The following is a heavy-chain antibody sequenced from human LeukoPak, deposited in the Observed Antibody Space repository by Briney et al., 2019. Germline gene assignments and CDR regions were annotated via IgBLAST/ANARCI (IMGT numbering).Heavy chain of an antibody. V-gene: IGHV3-21*04. CDR2: ISSSSSYI. CDR3: AKEPTTDGAFDI. D-gene: IGHD5-12*01. Sequence: PGGSLRLSCAASGFTFSSYSMNWVRQAPGKGLEWVSSISSSSSYIYYADSVKGRFTISRDNSKNTLYLQMNSLRAEDTAVYYCAKEPTTDGAFDIWGQGTMVTVSS. CDR1: GFTFSSYS. J-gene: IGHJ3*02.